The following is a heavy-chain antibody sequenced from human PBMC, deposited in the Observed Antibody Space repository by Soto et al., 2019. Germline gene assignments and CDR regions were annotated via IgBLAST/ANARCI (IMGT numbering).Heavy chain of an antibody. D-gene: IGHD6-13*01. CDR1: GYTFTNQG. J-gene: IGHJ5*02. CDR3: ARDPSLSNWRKIDL. Sequence: VKVSCKASGYTFTNQGISWVRQVPGQGLEWVGWISTFHGNTDYAQKLQGRVTLTTDTSTRTAYMELTSLRSDDTAVYYCARDPSLSNWRKIDLWGQGTLVTVSS. CDR2: ISTFHGNT. V-gene: IGHV1-18*01.